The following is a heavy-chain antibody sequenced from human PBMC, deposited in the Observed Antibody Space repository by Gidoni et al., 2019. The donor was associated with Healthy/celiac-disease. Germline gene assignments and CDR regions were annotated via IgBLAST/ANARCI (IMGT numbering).Heavy chain of an antibody. CDR3: AKDRGVWELPHGGFDY. D-gene: IGHD1-26*01. J-gene: IGHJ4*02. CDR1: GFTFSSYA. V-gene: IGHV3-23*01. CDR2: ISGSGGST. Sequence: EVQLLESGGGLVQPGGSLRLSFAASGFTFSSYAMSWVRQAPGKGLEWVSAISGSGGSTYYADSVKGRFTISRDNSKNTLYLQMNSLRAEDTAVYYCAKDRGVWELPHGGFDYWGQGTLVTVSS.